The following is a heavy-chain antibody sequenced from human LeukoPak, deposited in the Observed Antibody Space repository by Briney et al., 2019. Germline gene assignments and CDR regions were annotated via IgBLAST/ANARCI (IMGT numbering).Heavy chain of an antibody. CDR2: INPSGGRT. V-gene: IGHV1-46*01. CDR3: ARDRTRRWLQQDGFDI. D-gene: IGHD5-24*01. J-gene: IGHJ3*02. Sequence: ASVKVSCKASGYTFTSYYMHWVRQAPGQGLEWMGIINPSGGRTSYAQKFQGRVTMTRDTSTSTVYMELSSLRSEDTAVYYCARDRTRRWLQQDGFDIWGQGTMVTVSS. CDR1: GYTFTSYY.